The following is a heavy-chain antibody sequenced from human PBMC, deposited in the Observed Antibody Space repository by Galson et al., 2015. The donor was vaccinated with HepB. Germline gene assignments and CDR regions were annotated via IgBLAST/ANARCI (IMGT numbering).Heavy chain of an antibody. CDR3: TTLGLRFLEWLSDPEWFDP. CDR1: GFAFINAW. V-gene: IGHV3-15*01. CDR2: IKSKSDGATI. J-gene: IGHJ5*02. Sequence: SLRLSCAASGFAFINAWMTWVRQVPGKGLEWVGRIKSKSDGATIDYAASVKGRFIISRDDSKNTLYLQMSSLKTEDTAIYYCTTLGLRFLEWLSDPEWFDPWGQRTLVTVSS. D-gene: IGHD3-3*01.